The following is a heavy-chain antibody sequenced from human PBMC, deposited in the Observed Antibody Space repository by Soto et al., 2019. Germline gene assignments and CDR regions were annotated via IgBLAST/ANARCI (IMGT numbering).Heavy chain of an antibody. CDR1: GFTFSSYW. CDR3: ARDSRHYDFWSGYSVGGYYMDV. CDR2: IKQDGSEK. Sequence: GGSLRLSCAASGFTFSSYWMSWVRQAPGKGLEWVANIKQDGSEKYYVDSVKGRFTISRDNAKNSLYLQMNSLRAEDTAVYYCARDSRHYDFWSGYSVGGYYMDVWGKGTTVTVSS. J-gene: IGHJ6*03. V-gene: IGHV3-7*01. D-gene: IGHD3-3*01.